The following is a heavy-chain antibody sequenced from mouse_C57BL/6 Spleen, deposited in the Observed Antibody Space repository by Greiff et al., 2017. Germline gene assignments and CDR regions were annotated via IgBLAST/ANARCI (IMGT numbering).Heavy chain of an antibody. CDR2: IDPANGNT. CDR1: GFNIKNTY. Sequence: EVQLQQSVAELVRPGASVKLSCTASGFNIKNTYMHWVKQRPEQGLEWIGRIDPANGNTKYAPKFQGKATITADTSSNTAYLQLSILTSEDTAIYYCASITTVVDWYFDVWGTGTTVTVAS. D-gene: IGHD1-1*01. V-gene: IGHV14-3*01. CDR3: ASITTVVDWYFDV. J-gene: IGHJ1*03.